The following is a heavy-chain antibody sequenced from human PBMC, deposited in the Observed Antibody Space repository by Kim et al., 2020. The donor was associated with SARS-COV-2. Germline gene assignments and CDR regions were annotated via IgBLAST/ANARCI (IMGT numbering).Heavy chain of an antibody. CDR1: GFTFSSYS. CDR2: ISSSSSYI. V-gene: IGHV3-21*01. Sequence: GGSLRLSCAASGFTFSSYSMNWVRQAPGKGLEWVSSISSSSSYIYYADSVKGRFTISRDNAKNSLYLQMNSLRAEDTAVYYCARERRGYSGYDYYWGQGTLVTVSS. CDR3: ARERRGYSGYDYY. J-gene: IGHJ4*02. D-gene: IGHD5-12*01.